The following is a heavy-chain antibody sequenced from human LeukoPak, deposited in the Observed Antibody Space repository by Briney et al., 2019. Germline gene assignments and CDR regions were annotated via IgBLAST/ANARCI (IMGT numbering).Heavy chain of an antibody. CDR2: ISSSGSTI. V-gene: IGHV3-11*01. J-gene: IGHJ4*02. D-gene: IGHD3-3*01. CDR3: AKSGLNRFDY. CDR1: GGSINSSYYY. Sequence: LSLTCTVSGGSINSSYYYWGWIRQPPGKGLEWVSYISSSGSTIYYADSVKGRFTISRDNAKNSLYLQMNSLRAEDTAVYYCAKSGLNRFDYWGQGILVTVSS.